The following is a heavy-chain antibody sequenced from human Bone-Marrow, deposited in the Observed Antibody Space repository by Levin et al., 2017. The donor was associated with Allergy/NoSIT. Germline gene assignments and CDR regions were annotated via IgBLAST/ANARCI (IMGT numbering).Heavy chain of an antibody. CDR1: EYSVTDYY. CDR2: INPHSGVT. D-gene: IGHD2-15*01. J-gene: IGHJ4*02. V-gene: IGHV1-2*02. CDR3: AILQPRPNWWYFDY. Sequence: GESLKISCKASEYSVTDYYMHWVRQAPGQGLEWMGWINPHSGVTHYAQNFQGRVTMTRETSISTAYMELSSLRSDDAAVYYCAILQPRPNWWYFDYWGQGTLVTVSS.